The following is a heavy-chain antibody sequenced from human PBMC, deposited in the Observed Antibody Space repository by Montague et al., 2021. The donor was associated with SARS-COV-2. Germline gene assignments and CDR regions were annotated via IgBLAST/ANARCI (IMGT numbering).Heavy chain of an antibody. J-gene: IGHJ6*03. D-gene: IGHD3-22*01. CDR3: ARGRIELSMIVVVMTGASYYMDV. CDR2: IYHTGST. V-gene: IGHV4-34*01. Sequence: SETLSLTCAVYGESFSGHYWTWIRQPAGKGLEWIGEIYHTGSTNYNPSLKSRVTISVDTSKNQFSLKLRSVTAADTAVYYCARGRIELSMIVVVMTGASYYMDVWGKGTTVTVPS. CDR1: GESFSGHY.